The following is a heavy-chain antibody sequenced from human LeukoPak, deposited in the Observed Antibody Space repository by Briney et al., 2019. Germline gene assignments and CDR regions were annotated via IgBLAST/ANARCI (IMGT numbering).Heavy chain of an antibody. V-gene: IGHV1-69*13. CDR2: ICPIFGTS. CDR3: ARADGYDIWTGYRGWFDP. D-gene: IGHD3-9*01. J-gene: IGHJ5*02. Sequence: SVKVSCKASGYTFTSYGISWVRQAPGQGLEWMGGICPIFGTSNYAQRFQGRVTITADESTSTAYMELSSLRSEDTAVYYCARADGYDIWTGYRGWFDPWGQGTLVTVSS. CDR1: GYTFTSYG.